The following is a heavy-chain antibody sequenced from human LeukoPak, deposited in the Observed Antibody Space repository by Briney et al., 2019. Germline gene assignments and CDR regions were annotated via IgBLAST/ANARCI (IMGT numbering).Heavy chain of an antibody. CDR2: IYTSGST. Sequence: WETLSLTCTVSGGSISSYYWSWIRQPAGKGLEWIGRIYTSGSTNYNPSLKSRVTMSVDTSKNQFSLKLSSVTAADTAVYYCAREGLELRPHYWYFDLWGRGTLVTVSS. CDR3: AREGLELRPHYWYFDL. D-gene: IGHD1-7*01. V-gene: IGHV4-4*07. CDR1: GGSISSYY. J-gene: IGHJ2*01.